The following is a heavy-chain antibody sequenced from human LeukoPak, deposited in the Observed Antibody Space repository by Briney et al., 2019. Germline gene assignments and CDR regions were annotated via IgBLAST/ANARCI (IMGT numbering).Heavy chain of an antibody. CDR1: GYTFTSYD. J-gene: IGHJ4*02. D-gene: IGHD3-10*01. CDR3: ATYGSGSYKIDY. V-gene: IGHV1-8*01. Sequence: ASVKVSCKAYGYTFTSYDINWVRQATGQGLEWMGGMNPNSSNTGYAQKFQGRVTITADESTSTAYMELSSLRSEDTAVYYCATYGSGSYKIDYWGQGTLVTVSS. CDR2: MNPNSSNT.